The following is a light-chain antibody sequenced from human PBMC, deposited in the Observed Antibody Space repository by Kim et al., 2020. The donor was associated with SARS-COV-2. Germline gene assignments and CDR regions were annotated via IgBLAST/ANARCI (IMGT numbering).Light chain of an antibody. CDR3: CSYTISGTLV. CDR2: DVT. Sequence: QSALTQPASVSGSPGQSITISCTGTSSDVGAYNYVSWYQQHPGKAPKLMIYDVTERPSGVSNRFSGSKSGITASLIISGLQAEDEADYYCCSYTISGTLVFGGGTQLTVL. V-gene: IGLV2-14*01. J-gene: IGLJ3*02. CDR1: SSDVGAYNY.